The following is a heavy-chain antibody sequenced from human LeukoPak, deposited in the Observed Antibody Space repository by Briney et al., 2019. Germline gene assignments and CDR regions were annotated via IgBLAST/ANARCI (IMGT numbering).Heavy chain of an antibody. D-gene: IGHD3-3*01. J-gene: IGHJ5*02. V-gene: IGHV3-30*01. CDR3: AREAKGYDFWSGYLSWFDP. Sequence: GGSLRLSCAASGFTFSSYAMHWVRQAPGKGLEWVAVISYDGSNKYYADSVKGRFTISRDNSKNTLYLQMNSLGAEDTAVYYCAREAKGYDFWSGYLSWFDPWGQGTLVTVSS. CDR1: GFTFSSYA. CDR2: ISYDGSNK.